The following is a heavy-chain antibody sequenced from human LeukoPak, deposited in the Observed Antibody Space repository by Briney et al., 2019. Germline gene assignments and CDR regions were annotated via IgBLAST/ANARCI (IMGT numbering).Heavy chain of an antibody. CDR3: AKGRPYGDYVSDFDY. CDR2: ISASGATT. CDR1: GFTFSSYV. V-gene: IGHV3-23*01. J-gene: IGHJ4*02. D-gene: IGHD4-17*01. Sequence: GGSLRLSCAASGFTFSSYVMSWVRQTPGRGLEWVSYISASGATTYFADSVKGRFTISRDNSKNTLYLQMNSLRAEDTAVYYCAKGRPYGDYVSDFDYWGQGTLVTVSS.